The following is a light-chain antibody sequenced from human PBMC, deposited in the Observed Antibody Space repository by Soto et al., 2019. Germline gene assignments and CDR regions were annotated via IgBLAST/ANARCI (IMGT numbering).Light chain of an antibody. Sequence: QAVVTQPPSVSGAPGQRVSISCTGSSANIGAGYDVHWYQQLPGTAPKLLIYGNSNRPSGVPDRFSGSKSGTSASLAITGLQAEDEADYYWQSYASSLSGLFGGGTKLTVL. V-gene: IGLV1-40*01. CDR1: SANIGAGYD. J-gene: IGLJ2*01. CDR2: GNS. CDR3: QSYASSLSGL.